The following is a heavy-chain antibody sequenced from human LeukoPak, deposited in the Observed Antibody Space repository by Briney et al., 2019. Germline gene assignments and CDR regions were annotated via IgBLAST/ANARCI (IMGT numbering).Heavy chain of an antibody. CDR1: GYTFTTYY. V-gene: IGHV1-46*01. D-gene: IGHD6-19*01. J-gene: IGHJ3*01. CDR3: ARDTDSSGWQGAFDV. Sequence: ASVKVSCKASGYTFTTYYIHWVRQAPGQGLEWMGIIHPSGGTTTYAQKFQGRVTLTRDTSESTVYMELSSLRSEDTAIYHCARDTDSSGWQGAFDVWGQGTMVTVSS. CDR2: IHPSGGTT.